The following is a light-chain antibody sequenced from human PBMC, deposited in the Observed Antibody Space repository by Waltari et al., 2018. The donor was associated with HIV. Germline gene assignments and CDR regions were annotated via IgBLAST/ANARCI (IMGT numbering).Light chain of an antibody. CDR1: QTVLYNSNKKNV. V-gene: IGKV4-1*01. CDR3: QQYYARPWT. Sequence: DIVMTQSAQSLAVSLGERATINCKSSQTVLYNSNKKNVLAWYQQKPGPSPKLLIYWASTRGSWVPDRFSGSWSGTDYTHTISTLQAEDAAVYYCQQYYARPWTFGQGTKVEIK. CDR2: WAS. J-gene: IGKJ1*01.